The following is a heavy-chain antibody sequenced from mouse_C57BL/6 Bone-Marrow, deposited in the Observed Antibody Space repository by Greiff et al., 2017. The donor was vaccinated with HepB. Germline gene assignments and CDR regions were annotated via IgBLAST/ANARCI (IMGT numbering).Heavy chain of an antibody. V-gene: IGHV5-6*01. CDR3: ARGDYDWFAY. CDR1: GFTFSSYG. CDR2: ISSGGSYT. J-gene: IGHJ3*01. Sequence: DVHLVESGGDLVKPGGSLKLSCAASGFTFSSYGMSWVRQTPDKRLEWVATISSGGSYTYYPDSVKGRFTISRDNAKNTLYLQMSSLKSEDTAMYYCARGDYDWFAYWGQGTLVTVSA. D-gene: IGHD2-4*01.